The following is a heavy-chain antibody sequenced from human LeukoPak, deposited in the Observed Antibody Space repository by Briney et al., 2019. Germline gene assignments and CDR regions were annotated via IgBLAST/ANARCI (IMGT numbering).Heavy chain of an antibody. CDR1: GFTFSDYY. CDR3: AREGYDFWSGYYQIHYYYYMDV. D-gene: IGHD3-3*01. V-gene: IGHV3-11*04. J-gene: IGHJ6*03. CDR2: ISSSGSTI. Sequence: GGSLRLSCAASGFTFSDYYMSWIRQAPGKGLEWVSYISSSGSTIYYADSVKGRFTISRDNAKNSLYLQMNSLRAEDTAVYYCAREGYDFWSGYYQIHYYYYMDVWGKGTTVTVSS.